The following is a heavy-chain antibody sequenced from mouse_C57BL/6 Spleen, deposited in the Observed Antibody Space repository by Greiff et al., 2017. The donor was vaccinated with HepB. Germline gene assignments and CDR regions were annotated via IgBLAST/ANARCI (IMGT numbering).Heavy chain of an antibody. J-gene: IGHJ2*01. CDR3: ARTYYGNYFDY. CDR2: IYPGDGDT. D-gene: IGHD2-10*01. Sequence: QVQLQQSGPELVKPGASVKISCKASGYAFSSSWMNWVKQRPGKGLEWIGRIYPGDGDTNYNGTFKGKATLTADKSSSTAYMQLSSLTSEDSAVYFCARTYYGNYFDYWGQGTTLTVSS. CDR1: GYAFSSSW. V-gene: IGHV1-82*01.